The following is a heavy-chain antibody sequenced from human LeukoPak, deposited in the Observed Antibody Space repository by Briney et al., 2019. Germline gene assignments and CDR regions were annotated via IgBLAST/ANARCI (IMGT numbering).Heavy chain of an antibody. J-gene: IGHJ4*02. Sequence: PSGTLSLTCAVSGGSISSSNWWSWVRQPPGKGLEWIGEIYHSGSTNYNPSLKSRVTISVDTSKNQFSLKLSSVTAADTAVYYCARHWGYSYAFDYWGQGTLVTVSS. V-gene: IGHV4-4*02. CDR1: GGSISSSNW. CDR3: ARHWGYSYAFDY. CDR2: IYHSGST. D-gene: IGHD5-18*01.